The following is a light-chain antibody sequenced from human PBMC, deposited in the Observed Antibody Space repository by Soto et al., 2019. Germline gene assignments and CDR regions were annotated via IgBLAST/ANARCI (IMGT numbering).Light chain of an antibody. CDR2: DLS. CDR3: SSYTSSSRV. CDR1: SSDVGGYNY. J-gene: IGLJ3*02. Sequence: QSVLTQPASVSGSPGQSITISCTGTSSDVGGYNYVSWYQQHPGKAPKLMIYDLSNRPSGVSNRFSGSKSGNTASLTISGLQAEDEADYYCSSYTSSSRVFGGGTKLTVL. V-gene: IGLV2-14*01.